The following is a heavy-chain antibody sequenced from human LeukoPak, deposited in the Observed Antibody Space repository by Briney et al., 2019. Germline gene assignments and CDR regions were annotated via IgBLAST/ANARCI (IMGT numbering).Heavy chain of an antibody. CDR1: GFTVSSDY. CDR3: ATLSSSSPHY. CDR2: LYTGGSI. D-gene: IGHD6-6*01. V-gene: IGHV3-66*02. J-gene: IGHJ4*02. Sequence: GGSLRPSCSVSGFTVSSDYMSWVRQAPGRGLEWVSVLYTGGSIAYADSVQGRFTISRDNSRNTLYLQMNSLRPEDTAVYYCATLSSSSPHYWGQGTLVTVSP.